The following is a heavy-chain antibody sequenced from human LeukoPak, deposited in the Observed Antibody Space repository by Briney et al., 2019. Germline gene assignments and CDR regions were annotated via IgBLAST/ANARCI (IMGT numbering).Heavy chain of an antibody. D-gene: IGHD2-15*01. CDR1: GGSISSYS. CDR2: IYYSGST. V-gene: IGHV4-59*01. Sequence: SETLSLTCTVSGGSISSYSWSWIRQPPGKGLEWIGYIYYSGSTNYNPSLKSRVTISVDMSKNQFSLKLSSVTAADTAVYYCATHPPKVCTGGSCTDYWGQGTLVTVSS. CDR3: ATHPPKVCTGGSCTDY. J-gene: IGHJ4*02.